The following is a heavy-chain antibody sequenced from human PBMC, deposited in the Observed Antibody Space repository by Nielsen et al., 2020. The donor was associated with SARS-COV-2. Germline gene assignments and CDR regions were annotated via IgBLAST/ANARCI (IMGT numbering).Heavy chain of an antibody. J-gene: IGHJ4*02. CDR2: ISSSSSYT. D-gene: IGHD3-10*01. Sequence: GESLNISCAASGFTFSDYYMSWIRQAPGKGLEWVSYISSSSSYTNYADSVKGRFTIPRDNAKNSLYLQMNSLRAEDTAVYYCARTALDYYGSGTPGLFDYWGQGTLVTVSS. CDR1: GFTFSDYY. V-gene: IGHV3-11*03. CDR3: ARTALDYYGSGTPGLFDY.